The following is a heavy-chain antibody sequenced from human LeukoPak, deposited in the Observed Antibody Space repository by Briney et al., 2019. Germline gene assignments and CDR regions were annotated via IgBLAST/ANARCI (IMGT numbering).Heavy chain of an antibody. CDR3: ARDLLGYNKHYMDV. J-gene: IGHJ6*03. CDR2: ISTTSGNI. CDR1: GFTFSSYS. Sequence: GGSLRLSCAASGFTFSSYSMNWVRQAPGKGLEWVAAISTTSGNIYYADSVKGRFTISRDNAKNSLYLQMNSLRAEDTALYYCARDLLGYNKHYMDVWGKGTTVTVSS. D-gene: IGHD3-9*01. V-gene: IGHV3-21*01.